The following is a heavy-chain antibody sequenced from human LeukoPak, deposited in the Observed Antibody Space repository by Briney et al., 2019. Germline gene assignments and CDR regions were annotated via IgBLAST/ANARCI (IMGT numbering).Heavy chain of an antibody. J-gene: IGHJ4*02. CDR1: GFTFSSSA. CDR3: AAVFFSSTVPYFDH. CDR2: IVVGSGNT. D-gene: IGHD2-2*01. V-gene: IGHV1-58*02. Sequence: SVKVSCKASGFTFSSSAIQWVRQVRGQRLEWIGWIVVGSGNTNYAQKFQDRVTITKDMSTMTAYMELSSLRSEDTALYYCAAVFFSSTVPYFDHWAQGTLVTVSS.